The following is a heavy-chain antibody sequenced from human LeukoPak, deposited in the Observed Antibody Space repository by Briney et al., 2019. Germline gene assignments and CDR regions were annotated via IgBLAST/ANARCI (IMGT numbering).Heavy chain of an antibody. CDR1: GDSITIYY. V-gene: IGHV4-59*01. CDR2: IDHTGTT. J-gene: IGHJ6*03. Sequence: SETLSLTCSVSGDSITIYYWTWIRQPPGKGLEWIGYIDHTGTTNYNPSLNSRVTISRDTSKNHFSLQLSSVTAADTAVYFCARGCVSSSTWHSTYYYYFYMDVWGKGTTVTVSS. D-gene: IGHD4-11*01. CDR3: ARGCVSSSTWHSTYYYYFYMDV.